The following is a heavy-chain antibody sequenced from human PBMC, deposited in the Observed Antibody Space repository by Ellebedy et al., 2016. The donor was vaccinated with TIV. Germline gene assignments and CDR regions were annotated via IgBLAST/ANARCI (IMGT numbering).Heavy chain of an antibody. D-gene: IGHD6-19*01. CDR1: GGTFSDYG. CDR3: TRGSTSVAGTGH. CDR2: IIPMFGPA. V-gene: IGHV1-69*06. J-gene: IGHJ4*02. Sequence: SVKVSXKSSGGTFSDYGFNWVRQAPGQGLEWMGGIIPMFGPANYAQRFQGRVTITADTSTNTVYMELNSLTFEDTAVYYCTRGSTSVAGTGHWGQGTLISVSS.